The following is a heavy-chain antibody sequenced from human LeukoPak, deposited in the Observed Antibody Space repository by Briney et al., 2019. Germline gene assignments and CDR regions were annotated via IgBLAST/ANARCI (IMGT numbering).Heavy chain of an antibody. CDR2: INTNTGKP. CDR1: GYTFTDYY. Sequence: ASVKVSCKASGYTFTDYYMYWVRQAPGQGLEWMGWINTNTGKPTSVQGFRGRFDFSLDTSVSTAYLHISSLKTEDTAVYYCARSGADNWNYEFDYWGQGTLVTVSS. CDR3: ARSGADNWNYEFDY. J-gene: IGHJ4*02. V-gene: IGHV7-4-1*02. D-gene: IGHD1-7*01.